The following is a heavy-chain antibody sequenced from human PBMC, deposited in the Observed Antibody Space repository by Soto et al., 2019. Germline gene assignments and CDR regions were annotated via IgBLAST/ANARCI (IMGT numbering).Heavy chain of an antibody. J-gene: IGHJ3*02. Sequence: GASVKVSCKASGGTFSSYAISWVRQAPGQGLEWMGGIIPIFGTANYAQKFQGRVTVTADESTSTAYMELSSLRSEDTAVYYCARPQYSSSWYESAFDIWGQGTMVTVSS. CDR1: GGTFSSYA. CDR2: IIPIFGTA. CDR3: ARPQYSSSWYESAFDI. V-gene: IGHV1-69*13. D-gene: IGHD6-13*01.